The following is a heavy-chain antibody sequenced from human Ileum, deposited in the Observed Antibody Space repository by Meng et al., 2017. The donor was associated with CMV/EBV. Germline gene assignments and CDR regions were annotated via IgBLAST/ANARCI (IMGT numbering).Heavy chain of an antibody. CDR3: AGDWGPYSSRGYFDP. CDR2: IYYSGST. J-gene: IGHJ5*02. D-gene: IGHD6-13*01. V-gene: IGHV4-39*07. Sequence: QLQGSGHGLVTPSETLSLTCTVTGGSISSGTYYWAWIRQSPGKGLEWIGSIYYSGSTYDNPSLKSRVTMSVDTFKNQFSLKLTSVTAADTAVYYCAGDWGPYSSRGYFDPWGQGTLVTVSS. CDR1: GGSISSGTYY.